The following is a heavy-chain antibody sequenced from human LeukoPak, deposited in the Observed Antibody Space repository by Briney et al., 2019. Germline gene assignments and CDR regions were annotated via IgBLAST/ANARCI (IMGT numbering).Heavy chain of an antibody. D-gene: IGHD2-2*01. CDR2: IIPIFGTA. CDR1: GGTFSSYA. V-gene: IGHV1-69*13. CDR3: ATEGTKDCSGTSCYEDS. J-gene: IGHJ4*02. Sequence: GASVKVSCKASGGTFSSYAISWVRQAPGQGLEWMGGIIPIFGTANYAQKFQGRVTITADESTSTAYMELSSLRSEDSAVYYCATEGTKDCSGTSCYEDSWGQGSLVTVSS.